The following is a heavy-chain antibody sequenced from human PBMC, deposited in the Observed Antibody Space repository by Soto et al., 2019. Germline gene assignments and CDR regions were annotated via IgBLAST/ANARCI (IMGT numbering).Heavy chain of an antibody. D-gene: IGHD3-3*01. CDR2: ISAYNGNT. Sequence: GASVKVSCKASGYSFTSYGITWVRQAPGQGLEWMGWISAYNGNTNYAQNLQDRVTLTTDTSTYTAYMELRSLQSDDTAVYYCARVFGTDLRVPGVVFGSWGQGALVTVSS. CDR1: GYSFTSYG. V-gene: IGHV1-18*01. CDR3: ARVFGTDLRVPGVVFGS. J-gene: IGHJ4*02.